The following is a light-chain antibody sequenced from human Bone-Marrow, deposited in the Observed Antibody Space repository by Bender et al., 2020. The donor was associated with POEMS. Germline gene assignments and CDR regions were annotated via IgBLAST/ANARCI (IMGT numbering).Light chain of an antibody. Sequence: QSVLTQPPSASGTPGQRVTISCSGSSSNIGSNSVSWYQHLPGTAPKLLIYNNNQRPSGVPDRFSGSKSGNSASLASRGVQAEDEAVYYCGAWDDSMNVFGGGTKLTVL. CDR2: NNN. J-gene: IGLJ3*02. CDR1: SSNIGSNS. V-gene: IGLV1-44*01. CDR3: GAWDDSMNV.